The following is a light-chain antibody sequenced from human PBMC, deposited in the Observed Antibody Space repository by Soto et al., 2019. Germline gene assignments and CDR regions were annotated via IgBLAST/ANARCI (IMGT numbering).Light chain of an antibody. CDR3: MQGTHWPFT. V-gene: IGKV2-30*02. J-gene: IGKJ2*01. Sequence: DVVMTQSSLSLPVTLGQPASISCRSSQSLVHSDGDIYLNWFQQRPGQSPRSLIYKVYNRDSGVTDRFSGSGSGTDFTLKISRVEAEDIGVYYFMQGTHWPFTFGQGTKREIK. CDR1: QSLVHSDGDIY. CDR2: KVY.